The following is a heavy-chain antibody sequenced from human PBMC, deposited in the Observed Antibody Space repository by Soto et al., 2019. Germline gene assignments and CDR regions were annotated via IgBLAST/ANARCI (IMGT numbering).Heavy chain of an antibody. CDR1: GGSISSYY. J-gene: IGHJ6*02. CDR2: VHHSWGS. Sequence: QVQLQESGPGLVKPSETLSLSCTVSGGSISSYYWSWFRQPPGKRMEWIGYVHHSWGSSYNPSLQRRVAISRDTSTSQFSLKVTSVTATDTAVYYCARQGFGPLHGLVDVWGQGTTVTVSS. CDR3: ARQGFGPLHGLVDV. V-gene: IGHV4-59*08. D-gene: IGHD3-10*01.